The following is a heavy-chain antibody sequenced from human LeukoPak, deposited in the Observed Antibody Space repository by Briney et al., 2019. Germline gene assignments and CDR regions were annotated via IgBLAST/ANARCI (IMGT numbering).Heavy chain of an antibody. D-gene: IGHD2-21*01. CDR1: GYTFTSYA. Sequence: GASVKVSCKASGYTFTSYAMHWVRQAPGQRLEWMGWINAGNGNTKYSQKFQGRVTITRDTSASTSYMELRSLRSEDTAVYYCARDEVIPRGQINWFDPWGQGTLVTVSS. J-gene: IGHJ5*02. CDR3: ARDEVIPRGQINWFDP. CDR2: INAGNGNT. V-gene: IGHV1-3*01.